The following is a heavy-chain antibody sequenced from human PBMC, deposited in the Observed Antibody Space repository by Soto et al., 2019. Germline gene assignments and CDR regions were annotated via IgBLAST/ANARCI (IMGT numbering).Heavy chain of an antibody. V-gene: IGHV3-30*18. D-gene: IGHD2-15*01. CDR1: GFTFSSYG. Sequence: QVQLVESGGGVVQPGRSLRLSCAASGFTFSSYGMHWVRQAPGKGLEWVAVISYDGSNKYYADSVKGRFTISRDNSKNTLYLTMNSLRAEDTAVYYCAKDRSSGGSYEHYWGQGTLVTVSS. CDR3: AKDRSSGGSYEHY. J-gene: IGHJ4*02. CDR2: ISYDGSNK.